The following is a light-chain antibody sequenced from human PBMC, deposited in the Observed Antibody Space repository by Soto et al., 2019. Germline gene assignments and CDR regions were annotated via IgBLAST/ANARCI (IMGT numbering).Light chain of an antibody. CDR2: DAS. CDR1: QSVSGNR. J-gene: IGKJ5*01. V-gene: IGKV3D-20*01. CDR3: QQYAGSQIT. Sequence: EIVLTQSPATLSLSPGDRATLYCGASQSVSGNRLAWYQQKPGLAPRIVIYDASSRSTGIPERFSGSGSGTDFSLNINRLDPEDFAVYYCQQYAGSQITFGQGTRLEIK.